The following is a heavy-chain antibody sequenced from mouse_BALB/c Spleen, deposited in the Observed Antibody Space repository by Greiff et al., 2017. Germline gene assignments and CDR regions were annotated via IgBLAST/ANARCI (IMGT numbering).Heavy chain of an antibody. J-gene: IGHJ4*01. D-gene: IGHD2-4*01. CDR1: GFNITDSY. CDR3: APYDDDDAMEY. CDR2: IDPANGNT. Sequence: EVQLQQSGAELVKPGASVKLSCTASGFNITDSYMHWVKQRPEQGLEWIGRIDPANGNTKYDPKFQGKATITADTSSNTAYLQLSSLTSEDTAVYYCAPYDDDDAMEYWGQGTSVTVSS. V-gene: IGHV14-3*02.